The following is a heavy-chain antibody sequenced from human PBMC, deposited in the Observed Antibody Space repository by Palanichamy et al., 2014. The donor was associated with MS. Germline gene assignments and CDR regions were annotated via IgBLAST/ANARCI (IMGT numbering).Heavy chain of an antibody. D-gene: IGHD3-10*01. V-gene: IGHV3-48*01. J-gene: IGHJ6*02. Sequence: GKGRFTISRDNAKNSLHLQMNSLRAEDTAVYYCARNYYGSGSYYRNGMDVWGQGTTVTVSS. CDR3: ARNYYGSGSYYRNGMDV.